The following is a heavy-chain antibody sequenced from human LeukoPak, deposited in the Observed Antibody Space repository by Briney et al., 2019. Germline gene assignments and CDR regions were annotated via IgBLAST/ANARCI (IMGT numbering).Heavy chain of an antibody. D-gene: IGHD3-10*01. CDR3: ARGQVWFGELYTY. V-gene: IGHV1-2*02. Sequence: ASVKVSCKASGYTFTSYDINWVRQAPGQGLEWMGWINPNSGGTNYAQKFQGRVTMTRDTSISTAYMELSRLRSDDTAVYYCARGQVWFGELYTYWGQGTLVTVSS. CDR1: GYTFTSYD. J-gene: IGHJ4*02. CDR2: INPNSGGT.